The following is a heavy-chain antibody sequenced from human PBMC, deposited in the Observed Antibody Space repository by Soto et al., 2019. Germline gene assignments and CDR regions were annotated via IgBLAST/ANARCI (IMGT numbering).Heavy chain of an antibody. Sequence: QVQLQESGPGLVKPSQTLSLTCTVSGGSISSGAYYWSWIRQPPGKGLEWLGYIYISGTTYYNPSLNSRXXIXLXXSKNQFSLKLSSVTAADTAVYYCARAGSSGYYFDYWGQGTLVTVSS. CDR3: ARAGSSGYYFDY. CDR1: GGSISSGAYY. D-gene: IGHD3-22*01. V-gene: IGHV4-31*03. J-gene: IGHJ4*02. CDR2: IYISGTT.